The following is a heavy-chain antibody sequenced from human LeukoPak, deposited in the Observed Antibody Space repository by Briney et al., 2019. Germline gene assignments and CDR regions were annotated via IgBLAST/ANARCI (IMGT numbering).Heavy chain of an antibody. Sequence: GGSLRLSCSASGFTFSSYAMHWVRQAPGKGLEYVSAISSNGGSTYYADSVKGRFTISRDNSRNTLYLQMSSLRAEDTAVYYCVKDAADYYLDNYDVPFDYWGQGTLVTVSS. V-gene: IGHV3-64D*06. J-gene: IGHJ4*02. D-gene: IGHD5-24*01. CDR3: VKDAADYYLDNYDVPFDY. CDR2: ISSNGGST. CDR1: GFTFSSYA.